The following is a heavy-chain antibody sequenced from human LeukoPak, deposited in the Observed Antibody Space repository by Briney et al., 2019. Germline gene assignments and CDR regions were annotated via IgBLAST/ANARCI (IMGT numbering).Heavy chain of an antibody. Sequence: SVKVSCKASGFTFTSSAMQWVRQARGQRLEWIGWIVVGSGNTNYAQKFQERVTITRDMSTSTAYMELSSLRSEDTAVYYCAAVMLRDYGGNSDYFDCWGQGTLVTVSS. V-gene: IGHV1-58*02. CDR1: GFTFTSSA. D-gene: IGHD4-23*01. CDR3: AAVMLRDYGGNSDYFDC. J-gene: IGHJ4*02. CDR2: IVVGSGNT.